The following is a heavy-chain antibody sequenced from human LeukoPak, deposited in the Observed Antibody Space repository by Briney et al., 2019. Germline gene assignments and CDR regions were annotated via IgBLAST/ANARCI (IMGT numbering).Heavy chain of an antibody. CDR1: GGSFSGYY. D-gene: IGHD2-2*01. CDR3: ARGRRLGVVVPAAGIRWFDP. V-gene: IGHV4-34*01. Sequence: PSETLSLTCADYGGSFSGYYWSWIRQPPGKGLEWIGEINHSGSTNYNPSLKSRVTISVDTSKNQFSLKLSSVTAADTAVYYCARGRRLGVVVPAAGIRWFDPWGQGTLVTVSS. J-gene: IGHJ5*02. CDR2: INHSGST.